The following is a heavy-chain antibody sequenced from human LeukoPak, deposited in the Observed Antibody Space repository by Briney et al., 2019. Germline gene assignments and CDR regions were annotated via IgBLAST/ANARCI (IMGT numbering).Heavy chain of an antibody. CDR2: INYSGTT. CDR1: GGSISGGTYF. J-gene: IGHJ4*02. Sequence: SQTLSLTCTVSGGSISGGTYFWSGIRQHPGKGLEWIGYINYSGTTYSNPSLKSRVTISVDTSKNQFSLRLSSVTAADTAIYYCARDARYNTYLDYWGQGTLVTVSS. V-gene: IGHV4-31*03. D-gene: IGHD5-12*01. CDR3: ARDARYNTYLDY.